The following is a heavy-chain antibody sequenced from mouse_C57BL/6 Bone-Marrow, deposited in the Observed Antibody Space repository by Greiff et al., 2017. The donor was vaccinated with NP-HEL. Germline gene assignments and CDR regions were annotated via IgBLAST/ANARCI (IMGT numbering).Heavy chain of an antibody. D-gene: IGHD6-2*01. Sequence: EVQLQQSGPELVKPGASVTIPCKASGYTFTDYNMDWVKQSHGKSLEWIGDINPNNGGTIYNQKFKGKATLTVDKSSSTAYMELSSLTSEDTAVYYCARRKSRYAMDYWGQGTSVTVSS. V-gene: IGHV1-18*01. CDR1: GYTFTDYN. CDR3: ARRKSRYAMDY. J-gene: IGHJ4*01. CDR2: INPNNGGT.